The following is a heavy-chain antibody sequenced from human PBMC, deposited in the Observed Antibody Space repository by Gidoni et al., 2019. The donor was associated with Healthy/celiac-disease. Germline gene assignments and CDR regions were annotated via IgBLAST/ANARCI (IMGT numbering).Heavy chain of an antibody. V-gene: IGHV4-39*01. J-gene: IGHJ4*02. Sequence: TVSGGSISSSSYYWGWIRQPPGKGLEWIGSIYYSGSTYYNPSLKSRVTISVDTSKNQFSLKLSSVTAADTAVYYCASHPPESPPNEGWGQGTLVTVSS. CDR3: ASHPPESPPNEG. CDR1: GGSISSSSYY. CDR2: IYYSGST.